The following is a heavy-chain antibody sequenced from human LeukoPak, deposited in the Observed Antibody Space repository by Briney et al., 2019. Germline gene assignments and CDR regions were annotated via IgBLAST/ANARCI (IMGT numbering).Heavy chain of an antibody. CDR3: AREAPVAAGSDAFDI. J-gene: IGHJ3*02. Sequence: GASVKVSCKTSGYIFTNYGISWVRQAPGQGLEWMGWISPYNGNRKYAQNLQGRVTMTTDTSTSTAYMELRTLRSDDTAVYYCAREAPVAAGSDAFDIWGQGTMVTVSS. CDR2: ISPYNGNR. CDR1: GYIFTNYG. V-gene: IGHV1-18*01. D-gene: IGHD6-19*01.